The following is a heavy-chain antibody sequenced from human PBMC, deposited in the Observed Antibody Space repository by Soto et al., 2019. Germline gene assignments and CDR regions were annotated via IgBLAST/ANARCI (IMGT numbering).Heavy chain of an antibody. D-gene: IGHD1-26*01. CDR3: AGRVGATNYGMDV. J-gene: IGHJ6*02. Sequence: GSLRLSCAASEFTVSSNYMNWVRQAPGKGLECVSTIYSGGSTYYADSVKGRFTIPRDNSKNTLYLQMNNLRAEDTAVYYCAGRVGATNYGMDVWGQGTTVTVSS. V-gene: IGHV3-53*01. CDR2: IYSGGST. CDR1: EFTVSSNY.